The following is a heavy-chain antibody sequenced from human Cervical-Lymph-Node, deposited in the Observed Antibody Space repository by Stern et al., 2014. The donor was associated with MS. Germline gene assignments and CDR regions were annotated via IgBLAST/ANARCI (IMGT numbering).Heavy chain of an antibody. J-gene: IGHJ3*02. CDR1: GGTFSSYA. CDR3: ASNIVVVTAGAFDI. V-gene: IGHV1-69*01. CDR2: IIPIFGTA. Sequence: VQLVESGAEVKKPGSSVKVSCKASGGTFSSYAISWVRQAPGQGLAWMGGIIPIFGTANYAQKFQGRVTITADESTSTAYMELSSLRSEDTAVYYCASNIVVVTAGAFDIWGQGTMVTVSS. D-gene: IGHD2-21*02.